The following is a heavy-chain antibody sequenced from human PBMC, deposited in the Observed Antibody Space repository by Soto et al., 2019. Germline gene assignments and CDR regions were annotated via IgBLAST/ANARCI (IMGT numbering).Heavy chain of an antibody. J-gene: IGHJ6*02. CDR3: ARGIGCGYHRYYYYYGMDV. CDR2: IRAYNGNT. Sequence: GASVKVSCKASGYTLTSYGISWVRDAPGQGLEGRGLIRAYNGNTNYAKKLQGRAPMTTDTSTRTAYTELRSVRSDDTAVYYCARGIGCGYHRYYYYYGMDVSGQGPAVTVSS. V-gene: IGHV1-18*04. D-gene: IGHD3-22*01. CDR1: GYTLTSYG.